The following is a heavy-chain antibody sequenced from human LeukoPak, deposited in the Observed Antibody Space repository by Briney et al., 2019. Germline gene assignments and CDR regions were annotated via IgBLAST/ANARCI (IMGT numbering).Heavy chain of an antibody. V-gene: IGHV1-18*01. CDR3: ARDHRVAYSNYRAFDY. CDR1: GYTFTSYG. Sequence: ASVKVSCKASGYTFTSYGISWVRQAPGQGLEWMGWISAYNGNTNYAQKLQGRVTMTTDTSTSTAYMELRSLRSDDTAVYYCARDHRVAYSNYRAFDYWGQGTLVTVSS. J-gene: IGHJ4*02. D-gene: IGHD4-11*01. CDR2: ISAYNGNT.